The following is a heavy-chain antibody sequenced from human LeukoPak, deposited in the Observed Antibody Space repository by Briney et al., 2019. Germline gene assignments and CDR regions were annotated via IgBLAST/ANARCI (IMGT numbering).Heavy chain of an antibody. V-gene: IGHV4-59*01. CDR1: GASISSYY. Sequence: PSETLSLTCTVSGASISSYYWSWIRQPPGKGLEWIGCIYYTGSTNYNPSLKSRATISVDTSKNQFSLKLTSVTAADTAMYYCARVKAVPDTPIWFDPWGQGTLVTVSS. J-gene: IGHJ5*02. CDR3: ARVKAVPDTPIWFDP. D-gene: IGHD6-19*01. CDR2: IYYTGST.